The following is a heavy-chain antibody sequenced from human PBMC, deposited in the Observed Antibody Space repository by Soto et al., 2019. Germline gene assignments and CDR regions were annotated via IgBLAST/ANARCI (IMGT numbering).Heavy chain of an antibody. D-gene: IGHD6-6*01. J-gene: IGHJ4*02. V-gene: IGHV1-46*01. Sequence: ASVKVSCKASGYTFTGYYMDWVRQAPGQGLEWMGIINPSGGSTSYAQKFQGRVTMTRDTSTSTVYMELCSLRSEDTAVYYCARVPSGSSSFVDCWGQGTLVTVYS. CDR3: ARVPSGSSSFVDC. CDR2: INPSGGST. CDR1: GYTFTGYY.